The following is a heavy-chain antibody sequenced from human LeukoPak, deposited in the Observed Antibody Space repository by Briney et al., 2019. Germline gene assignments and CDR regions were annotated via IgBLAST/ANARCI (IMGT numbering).Heavy chain of an antibody. CDR2: IYSGGST. CDR1: GFTVSSNY. Sequence: GGSLRLSCAASGFTVSSNYMSWARQAPGKGLEWVSVIYSGGSTYYADSVKGRFTISRDNSKNTLYLQMNSLRAEDTAVYYCARESMVRGVPLDYWGQGTLVTVSS. J-gene: IGHJ4*02. CDR3: ARESMVRGVPLDY. D-gene: IGHD3-10*01. V-gene: IGHV3-53*01.